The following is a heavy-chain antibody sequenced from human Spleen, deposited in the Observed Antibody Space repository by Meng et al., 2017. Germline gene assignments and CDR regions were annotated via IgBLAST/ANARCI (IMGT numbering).Heavy chain of an antibody. J-gene: IGHJ5*02. D-gene: IGHD4-17*01. V-gene: IGHV4-31*11. CDR3: ARGGLTTVTQRWFDP. CDR1: GGSLSSCGYY. CDR2: LYYRGRT. Sequence: HVPRHVQGTGLLHTYQTLALTCAGSGGSLSSCGYYWSWIRQHPGKGLEWIGYLYYRGRTSSNPSLKSRVTLSVDTSENQFSLKLISVTAADTAVYYCARGGLTTVTQRWFDPWGQGTLVTVSS.